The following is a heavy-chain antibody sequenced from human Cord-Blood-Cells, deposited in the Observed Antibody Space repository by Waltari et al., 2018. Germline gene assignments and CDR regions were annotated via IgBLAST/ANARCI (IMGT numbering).Heavy chain of an antibody. CDR1: GGSISSSSSY. J-gene: IGHJ4*02. Sequence: QLQLQESGPGLVKPSETLSLTCTVSGGSISSSSSYWGWIRQPPGKGLEWIGSIYYSGSTYYNPSLKSRVTISVDTSKNQFSLKLSSVTAADTAVYYCARHSYHYDSSGYYFDYWGQGTLVTVSS. CDR3: ARHSYHYDSSGYYFDY. CDR2: IYYSGST. V-gene: IGHV4-39*01. D-gene: IGHD3-22*01.